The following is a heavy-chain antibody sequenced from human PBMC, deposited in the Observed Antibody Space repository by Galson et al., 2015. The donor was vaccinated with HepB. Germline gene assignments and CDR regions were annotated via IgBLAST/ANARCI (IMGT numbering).Heavy chain of an antibody. CDR1: GITFSNAW. CDR2: IYYSGST. D-gene: IGHD3-10*01. V-gene: IGHV4-59*08. J-gene: IGHJ2*01. Sequence: LRLSCAASGITFSNAWMRWVRQAPGKGLEWIGYIYYSGSTNYNPSLKSRVTISVDTSKNQFSLKLSSVTAADTAVYYCARTQFGVGGWYFDLWGRGTLVTVSS. CDR3: ARTQFGVGGWYFDL.